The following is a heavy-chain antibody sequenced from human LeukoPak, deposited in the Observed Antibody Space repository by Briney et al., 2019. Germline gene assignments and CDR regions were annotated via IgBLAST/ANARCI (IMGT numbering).Heavy chain of an antibody. CDR1: GFSLSTSGVG. CDR3: AHKALADFDY. D-gene: IGHD1-1*01. V-gene: IGHV2-5*02. CDR2: IYWDDDK. J-gene: IGHJ4*02. Sequence: SGPTLVNPTQTLTLTCTFSGFSLSTSGVGVGWIRQPPGKALEWLALIYWDDDKRYCPSLKSRLTITKDTSKNQVVLTMTNMGPVDTATYFCAHKALADFDYWGQGTLVTVSS.